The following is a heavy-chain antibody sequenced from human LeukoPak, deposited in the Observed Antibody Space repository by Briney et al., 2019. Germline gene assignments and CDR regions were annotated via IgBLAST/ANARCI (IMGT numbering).Heavy chain of an antibody. Sequence: PSETLSLTCTVSGGSISSYYWSWIRQPPGKGLEWIGYIYYSGSTNYNPSLKSRVTISVDTSKNQFSLKLSSVTAADTAAYYCAREELRWGFDYWGQGTLVTFSS. CDR2: IYYSGST. J-gene: IGHJ4*02. CDR3: AREELRWGFDY. CDR1: GGSISSYY. V-gene: IGHV4-59*01. D-gene: IGHD4-23*01.